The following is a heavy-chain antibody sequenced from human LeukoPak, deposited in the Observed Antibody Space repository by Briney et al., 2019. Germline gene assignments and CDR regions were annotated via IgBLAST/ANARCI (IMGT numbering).Heavy chain of an antibody. D-gene: IGHD6-19*01. CDR3: AKDPRSSGWYWSFDY. J-gene: IGHJ4*02. CDR2: ISYDGSNK. CDR1: GFTFSSYG. V-gene: IGHV3-30*18. Sequence: GGSLRLSCAASGFTFSSYGMHWVRQAPGKGLEWVAVISYDGSNKYYADSVKGRFTISRDNSKNTLYPQMNSLRAEDTAVYYCAKDPRSSGWYWSFDYWGQGTLVTVSS.